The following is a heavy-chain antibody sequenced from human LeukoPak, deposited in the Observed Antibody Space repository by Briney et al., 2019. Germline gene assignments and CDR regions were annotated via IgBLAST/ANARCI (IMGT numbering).Heavy chain of an antibody. CDR2: INHSGST. CDR1: GGSFSGYY. D-gene: IGHD5-18*01. Sequence: SETLSLTCAVYGGSFSGYYWSWIRQPPGKGLEWIGEINHSGSTNYNPSLKSRVTISVDTSKNQFSLRLTSVTAADTAMYYCARARGYSYGSYMDVWAKGTTVTVSS. V-gene: IGHV4-34*01. CDR3: ARARGYSYGSYMDV. J-gene: IGHJ6*03.